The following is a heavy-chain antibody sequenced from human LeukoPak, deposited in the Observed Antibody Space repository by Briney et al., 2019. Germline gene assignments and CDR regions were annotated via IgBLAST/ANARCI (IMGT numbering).Heavy chain of an antibody. V-gene: IGHV4-59*01. D-gene: IGHD6-13*01. Sequence: SETLSLTCTASGGSISSYYWSWIRQPPGKGLEWIGYIYYSGGTNYNPSLKSRVTISVDTSKNQFSLKLSSVTAADTAVYYCARAAASGYSSSWYPRWFDPWGQGTLVTVSS. J-gene: IGHJ5*02. CDR1: GGSISSYY. CDR3: ARAAASGYSSSWYPRWFDP. CDR2: IYYSGGT.